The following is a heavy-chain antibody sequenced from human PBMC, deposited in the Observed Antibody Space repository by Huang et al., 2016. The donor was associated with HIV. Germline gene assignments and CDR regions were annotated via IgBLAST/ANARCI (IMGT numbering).Heavy chain of an antibody. Sequence: EVQLVQSGAEVKKPGESLKISCKGSGYSLTTYWIGWVRQMPGKGLEWRWIIYPGDSDTRYSPSFQGQVTISADKAGSTAYLQWSSLKASDTAMYYCARLDYAGTNFDYWGQGTLVTVSS. CDR2: IYPGDSDT. CDR1: GYSLTTYW. J-gene: IGHJ4*02. V-gene: IGHV5-51*01. CDR3: ARLDYAGTNFDY. D-gene: IGHD6-13*01.